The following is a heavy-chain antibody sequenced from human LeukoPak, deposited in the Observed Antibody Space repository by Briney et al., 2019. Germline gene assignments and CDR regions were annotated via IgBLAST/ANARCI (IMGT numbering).Heavy chain of an antibody. CDR2: IIPIFGTA. J-gene: IGHJ6*03. CDR1: GGTFSSYA. Sequence: ASVKVSCKASGGTFSSYAISWVRQAPGQGLEWMGGIIPIFGTANYAQKFQGRVTITTDESTSTAYMELSSLRSEDTAVYYCASSPPLGYCSSTGCYETNYYYYYMDVWGKGTTVTVSS. V-gene: IGHV1-69*05. CDR3: ASSPPLGYCSSTGCYETNYYYYYMDV. D-gene: IGHD2-2*01.